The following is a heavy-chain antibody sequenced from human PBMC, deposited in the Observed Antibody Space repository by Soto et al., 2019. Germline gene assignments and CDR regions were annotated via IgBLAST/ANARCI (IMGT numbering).Heavy chain of an antibody. CDR2: IWYDGSNK. J-gene: IGHJ4*02. V-gene: IGHV3-33*01. CDR1: GFTFSSYG. CDR3: ARDRSGHIVVVTAKNSGEIEY. Sequence: GGSLRLSCAASGFTFSSYGMHWVRQAPGKGLEWVAVIWYDGSNKYYADSVKGRFTISRDNSKNTLYLQMDSLRAEDTAVYYCARDRSGHIVVVTAKNSGEIEYWGQGTLVTVSS. D-gene: IGHD2-21*02.